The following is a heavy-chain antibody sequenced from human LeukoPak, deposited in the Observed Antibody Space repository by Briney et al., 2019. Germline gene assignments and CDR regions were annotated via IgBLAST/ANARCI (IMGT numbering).Heavy chain of an antibody. CDR1: GGSVTNYY. J-gene: IGHJ4*02. CDR3: GRVVDSAAVAGTGKYYFDY. Sequence: SETLSLTCTVSGGSVTNYYWSWIRQPRGKVLEWIGDVYHTGSANYNPSLLSRLTISMDTSKNQFSLKLTSVTAADTAVYYCGRVVDSAAVAGTGKYYFDYWGQGTLVTVSS. D-gene: IGHD6-19*01. V-gene: IGHV4-59*08. CDR2: VYHTGSA.